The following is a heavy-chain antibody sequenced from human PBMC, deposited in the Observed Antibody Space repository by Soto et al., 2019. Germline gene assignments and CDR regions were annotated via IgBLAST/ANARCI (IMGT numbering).Heavy chain of an antibody. D-gene: IGHD3-22*01. V-gene: IGHV1-2*04. J-gene: IGHJ4*02. CDR3: ARQGMYYYDSSGYYDFDY. Sequence: ASVKVSCKASGYTFTGYYMHWVRQAPGQGLEWMGWINPNSGGTNYAQKFQGWVTMTRDTSISTAYMELSRLRSDDTAVYYCARQGMYYYDSSGYYDFDYWGQGTLVTVSS. CDR2: INPNSGGT. CDR1: GYTFTGYY.